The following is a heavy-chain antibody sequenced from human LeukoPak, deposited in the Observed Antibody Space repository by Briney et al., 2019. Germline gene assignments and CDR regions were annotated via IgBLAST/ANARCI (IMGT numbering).Heavy chain of an antibody. Sequence: GGSLRLSCAASGFTFNICVMNWVRQAPGKGLEWVSSISSNTKYIYYADSVKGRFTISRDNANNSLYLQMNSLRAEDTAVYYCARDWRYSSSSQYYFGMDVWGQGTTVTVSS. CDR2: ISSNTKYI. D-gene: IGHD6-6*01. CDR3: ARDWRYSSSSQYYFGMDV. J-gene: IGHJ6*02. V-gene: IGHV3-21*01. CDR1: GFTFNICV.